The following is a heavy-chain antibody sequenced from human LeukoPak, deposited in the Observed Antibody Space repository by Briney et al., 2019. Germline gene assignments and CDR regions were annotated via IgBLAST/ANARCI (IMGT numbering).Heavy chain of an antibody. CDR1: GFTFNDYY. V-gene: IGHV3-11*01. CDR2: INIGGTNT. Sequence: GRSLRLSCAASGFTFNDYYMSWIRQAPGKGLEWLSYINIGGTNTHYADSVKGRFTISRDNAKKSLYLEMNNLRAEDTAVYYCATDGAGFDTWGQGVLVTVSS. J-gene: IGHJ5*02. CDR3: ATDGAGFDT.